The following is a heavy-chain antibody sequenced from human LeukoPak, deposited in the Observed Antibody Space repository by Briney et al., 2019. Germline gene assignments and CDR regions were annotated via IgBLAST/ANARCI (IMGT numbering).Heavy chain of an antibody. CDR3: ARGGDGYNYPQW. J-gene: IGHJ4*02. CDR1: GFTFSSYS. V-gene: IGHV3-21*01. CDR2: ISSRSTYI. Sequence: GGSLRLSCAVSGFTFSSYSMTWVRQAPGKGLEWVSSISSRSTYIYYADSVKGRFTISRDNAKNSLYLQMNSLRAEDTAVYYCARGGDGYNYPQWWGQGTLVTVSS. D-gene: IGHD5-24*01.